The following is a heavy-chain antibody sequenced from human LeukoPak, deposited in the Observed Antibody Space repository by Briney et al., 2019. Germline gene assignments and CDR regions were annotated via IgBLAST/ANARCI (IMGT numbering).Heavy chain of an antibody. D-gene: IGHD5-18*01. CDR2: ISYSGST. V-gene: IGHV4-59*01. CDR3: ARDQGALGYVAFDY. J-gene: IGHJ4*02. Sequence: PSETLSLTCTVSGGSISSYYWSWIRQPPGKGLEWIGYISYSGSTNYNPSLKSRVTISVDTSKNQFSLKLSSVTAADTAVYYCARDQGALGYVAFDYWGQGTLVTVSS. CDR1: GGSISSYY.